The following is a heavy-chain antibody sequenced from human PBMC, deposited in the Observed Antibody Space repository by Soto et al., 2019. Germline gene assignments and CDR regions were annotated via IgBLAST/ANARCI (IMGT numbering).Heavy chain of an antibody. J-gene: IGHJ4*02. CDR1: GFTFSIYA. CDR2: FSADGDST. V-gene: IGHV3-23*01. Sequence: GVSLRLSCSASGFTFSIYAMSWVRQPPGKGLEWVSVFSADGDSTYYADSVKGRFTISRDNSKNTLYLQMNSLRAEDTAVYYCAKDQGTGNYGSFDHWGKGTLVNVS. D-gene: IGHD3-16*01. CDR3: AKDQGTGNYGSFDH.